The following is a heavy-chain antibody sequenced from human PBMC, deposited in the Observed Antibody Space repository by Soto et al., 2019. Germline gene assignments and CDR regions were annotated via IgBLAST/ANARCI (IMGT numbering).Heavy chain of an antibody. D-gene: IGHD1-1*01. Sequence: QVQLQESGPGLVKPSQTLSLTCTVSGGSISSYGYYWSWIRQHPGKGLEWIGYTSYSGNTYYNSSLKSRVTISADMSKTQCSLRLSSVTAADTAVYYCARVQYWYFDLWDRGTLVTVSS. CDR1: GGSISSYGYY. J-gene: IGHJ2*01. V-gene: IGHV4-31*03. CDR3: ARVQYWYFDL. CDR2: TSYSGNT.